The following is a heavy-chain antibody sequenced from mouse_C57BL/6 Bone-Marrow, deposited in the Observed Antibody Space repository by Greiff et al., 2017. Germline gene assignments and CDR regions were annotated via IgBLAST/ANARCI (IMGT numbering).Heavy chain of an antibody. D-gene: IGHD1-1*01. J-gene: IGHJ3*01. CDR1: GFTFSDYY. CDR2: ISNGGGST. Sequence: EVKLMESGGGLVQPGGSLKLSCAASGFTFSDYYMYWVRQTPEKRLEWVAYISNGGGSTYYPDTVKGRFTISRDNAKNTLYLQMSRLKSEDTAMYYCAREGDCYGSSIWFAYWGQGTLVTVSA. CDR3: AREGDCYGSSIWFAY. V-gene: IGHV5-12*01.